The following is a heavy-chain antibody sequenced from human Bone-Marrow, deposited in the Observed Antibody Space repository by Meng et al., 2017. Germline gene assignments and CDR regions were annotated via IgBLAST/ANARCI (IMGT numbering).Heavy chain of an antibody. D-gene: IGHD2-2*01. CDR2: IKQDGSEK. Sequence: ETLSLTCAASGFTFSSYWMSWVRQAPGKGLEWVANIKQDGSEKYYVDSVKGRFTISRDNAKNSLYLQMNSLRAEDTAVYYCARDHGQLLSGRFDYWGQGTLVTVSS. V-gene: IGHV3-7*01. CDR3: ARDHGQLLSGRFDY. J-gene: IGHJ4*02. CDR1: GFTFSSYW.